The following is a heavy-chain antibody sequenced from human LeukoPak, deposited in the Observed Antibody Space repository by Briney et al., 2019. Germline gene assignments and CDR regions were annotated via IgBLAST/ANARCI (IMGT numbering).Heavy chain of an antibody. Sequence: GGSLRLSCAASGFTFSNYGMHWVRQAPGKGLEWVAVIWYDGTKKYYADSVKGRLTISRDNSKNTPYLEMNSLRAEDTAVYYCARDRAVRYFDYWGQGTLVTVSS. V-gene: IGHV3-33*01. CDR2: IWYDGTKK. J-gene: IGHJ4*02. D-gene: IGHD3-16*02. CDR3: ARDRAVRYFDY. CDR1: GFTFSNYG.